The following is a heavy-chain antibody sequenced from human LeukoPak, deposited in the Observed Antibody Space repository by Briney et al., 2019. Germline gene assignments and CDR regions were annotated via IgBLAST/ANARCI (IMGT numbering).Heavy chain of an antibody. CDR1: GGSISNYY. CDR2: IYHSGST. CDR3: ARSTQASSTSFDY. Sequence: SETLSLTCTVSGGSISNYYWSWIRQPPGKGLEYIGFIYHSGSTNYNPSFKSRVTMSVYKSKNQCSLRLSSVTAADTAIYFCARSTQASSTSFDYWGQGTLVTVSS. V-gene: IGHV4-59*01. D-gene: IGHD6-6*01. J-gene: IGHJ4*02.